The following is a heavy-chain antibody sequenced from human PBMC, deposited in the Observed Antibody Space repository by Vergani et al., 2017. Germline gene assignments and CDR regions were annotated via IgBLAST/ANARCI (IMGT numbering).Heavy chain of an antibody. CDR2: VFCYWNV. D-gene: IGHD2-15*01. Sequence: VLLQEPGPGLVTPSETLYLKFSVSGASIDSFYCSLLRQSPGKGLELIGYVFCYWNVHYNPSFNFRAAIDTSNNQLSLRLSSVTSADTAVYYCARDFGGEWYFDLLGRGTFVTGSS. V-gene: IGHV4-59*01. CDR3: ARDFGGEWYFDL. CDR1: GASIDSFY. J-gene: IGHJ2*01.